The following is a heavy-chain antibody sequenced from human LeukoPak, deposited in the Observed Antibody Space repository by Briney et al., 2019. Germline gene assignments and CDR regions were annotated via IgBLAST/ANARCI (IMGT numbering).Heavy chain of an antibody. CDR1: GFTFSSYA. J-gene: IGHJ3*02. V-gene: IGHV3-23*01. Sequence: GGSLRLSCAASGFTFSSYAMSWVRQAPGKGLEWVSAISGSGGSTYYADSVKGRFTISRDNSKNTLYLQMNSLRAEDTAVYYCAKGFGSGFLEWLPAFDIWGQGTMVTVSS. CDR3: AKGFGSGFLEWLPAFDI. CDR2: ISGSGGST. D-gene: IGHD3-3*01.